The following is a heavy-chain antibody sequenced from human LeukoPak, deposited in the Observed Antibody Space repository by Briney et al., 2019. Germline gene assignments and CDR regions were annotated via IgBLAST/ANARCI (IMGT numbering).Heavy chain of an antibody. CDR2: IKQDGSEK. J-gene: IGHJ4*02. V-gene: IGHV3-7*01. CDR1: GSTFSSYW. Sequence: GGSLRLSCAASGSTFSSYWMSWVRQAPGKGLEWVANIKQDGSEKYYVDSVKGRFTISRDNAKNSLYLQMNSLRAEDTAVYYCARRWWQQLVVTLFDYWGQGTLVTVSS. CDR3: ARRWWQQLVVTLFDY. D-gene: IGHD6-13*01.